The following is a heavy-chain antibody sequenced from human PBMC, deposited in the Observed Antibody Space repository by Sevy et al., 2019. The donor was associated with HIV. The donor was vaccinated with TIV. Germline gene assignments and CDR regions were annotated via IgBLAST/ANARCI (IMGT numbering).Heavy chain of an antibody. V-gene: IGHV5-51*01. D-gene: IGHD5-12*01. CDR1: GYTFTTYW. J-gene: IGHJ4*02. CDR2: IYPGDSDT. CDR3: ARRRSYRNEGMDY. Sequence: GESLKISCEGSGYTFTTYWIGWVRQMPGKGLEWMGVIYPGDSDTRDSPSFEGQVTISADKSISTAYLQWSSLKTSDSGMYYCARRRSYRNEGMDYWGQGTLVTVSS.